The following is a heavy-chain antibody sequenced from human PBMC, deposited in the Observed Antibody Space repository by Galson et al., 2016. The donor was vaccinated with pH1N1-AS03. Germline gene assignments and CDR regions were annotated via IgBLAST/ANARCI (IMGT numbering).Heavy chain of an antibody. CDR1: GFTFTGYW. Sequence: SLRLSCAASGFTFTGYWMSWVRQAPGKGLEWVANIKGDGSEKVYVDSVKGRFTISRDNAKNSLYLQMDSLRAEDTAAYYCARTNWFDYWGQGTLVTVSS. V-gene: IGHV3-7*01. CDR2: IKGDGSEK. D-gene: IGHD7-27*01. CDR3: ARTNWFDY. J-gene: IGHJ4*02.